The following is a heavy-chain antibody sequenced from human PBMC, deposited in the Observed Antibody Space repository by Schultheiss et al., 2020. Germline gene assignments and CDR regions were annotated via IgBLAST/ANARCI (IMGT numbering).Heavy chain of an antibody. J-gene: IGHJ4*02. V-gene: IGHV4-61*02. CDR3: ASYSIAVAGHFDY. CDR2: IYTSGST. D-gene: IGHD6-19*01. CDR1: GGSISSGSYY. Sequence: SETLSLTCTVSGGSISSGSYYWSWIRQPAGKGLEWIGRIYTSGSTNYNPSLKSRVTISVDTSKNQFSLKLSSVTAADTAVYYCASYSIAVAGHFDYWGQGTLVTVSS.